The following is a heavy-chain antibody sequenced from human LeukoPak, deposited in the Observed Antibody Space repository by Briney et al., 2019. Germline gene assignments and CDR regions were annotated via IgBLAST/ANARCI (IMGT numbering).Heavy chain of an antibody. CDR1: GGSISSGDYY. V-gene: IGHV4-30-4*01. D-gene: IGHD2-2*01. J-gene: IGHJ4*02. CDR3: ARYYCSTTYRPGIDY. Sequence: SETLSLTCTVSGGSISSGDYYWSWIRQPPGKGLEWIGYIYYSGSTYYNPSLKSRVTISVDTSKNQFSLKLSSVTAADTAVYFCARYYCSTTYRPGIDYWGQGTLVTVSS. CDR2: IYYSGST.